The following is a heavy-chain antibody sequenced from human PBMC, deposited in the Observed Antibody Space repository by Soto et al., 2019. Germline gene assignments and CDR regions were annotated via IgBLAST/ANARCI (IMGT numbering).Heavy chain of an antibody. Sequence: GGSLRLSCAASGFTFSSYSMNWVRQAPGKGLEWVSSISSSSYIYYADSVKGRFTISRDNAKNSLYLQMNSLRAEDTAVYYCASVAWYDFWSGYYVGSYGMDVWGQGTTVTVSS. D-gene: IGHD3-3*01. CDR3: ASVAWYDFWSGYYVGSYGMDV. J-gene: IGHJ6*02. V-gene: IGHV3-21*01. CDR1: GFTFSSYS. CDR2: ISSSSYI.